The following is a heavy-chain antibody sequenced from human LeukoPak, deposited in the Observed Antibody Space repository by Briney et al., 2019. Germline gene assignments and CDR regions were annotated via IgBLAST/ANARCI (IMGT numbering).Heavy chain of an antibody. J-gene: IGHJ5*02. CDR2: IYYSGST. Sequence: SQTLSLTCTVSGGSISSGDYYWSWIRQPPGKGLEWIGYIYYSGSTYYNPSLKSRVTISVDTSKNQFSLKLSSVTAADTAVYYCARERYYYDSSGYYGINWFDPWGQGALVTVSS. D-gene: IGHD3-22*01. CDR3: ARERYYYDSSGYYGINWFDP. V-gene: IGHV4-30-4*01. CDR1: GGSISSGDYY.